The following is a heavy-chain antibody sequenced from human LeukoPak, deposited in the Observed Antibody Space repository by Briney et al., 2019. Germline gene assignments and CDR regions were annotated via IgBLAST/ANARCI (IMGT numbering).Heavy chain of an antibody. CDR2: INSDGSWT. CDR3: AKDRSMAPFDY. V-gene: IGHV3-74*01. D-gene: IGHD6-6*01. Sequence: GGSLRLSCAATGNYWMHWVRQAPGKGLVWVSHINSDGSWTSYADSVKGRFTISRDNSKNTLYLQMNSLRAEDTAVYYCAKDRSMAPFDYWGQGTLVTVSS. J-gene: IGHJ4*02. CDR1: GNYW.